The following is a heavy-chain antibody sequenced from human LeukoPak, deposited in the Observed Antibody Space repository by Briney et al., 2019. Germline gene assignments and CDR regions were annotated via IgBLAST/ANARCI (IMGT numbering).Heavy chain of an antibody. V-gene: IGHV3-30*02. CDR1: GFTFSSYG. CDR2: IRYDGSNK. D-gene: IGHD3-22*01. Sequence: GGSLRLSCAASGFTFSSYGMHWVRQAPGKGLEWVAFIRYDGSNKYYADSVKGRFTISRDNSKNTLYLQMNSLRAEDTAVYYCVREYHYDSSGYSAFDIWGQGTIVTVSS. J-gene: IGHJ3*02. CDR3: VREYHYDSSGYSAFDI.